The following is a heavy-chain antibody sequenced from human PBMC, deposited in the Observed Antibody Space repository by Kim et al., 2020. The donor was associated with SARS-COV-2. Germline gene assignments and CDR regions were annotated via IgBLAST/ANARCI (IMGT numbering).Heavy chain of an antibody. Sequence: GGSLRLSCAASGFTFSSYTMSWVRQTPGKGLEWVSAISGSGGSTYYADSVKGRFTISRDNSKNTLYLQMNSLRAEDTTIYYCAKGLDYVDSSGYSYFAYWGQGTLVTVSS. V-gene: IGHV3-23*01. CDR1: GFTFSSYT. CDR3: AKGLDYVDSSGYSYFAY. D-gene: IGHD3-22*01. J-gene: IGHJ4*02. CDR2: ISGSGGST.